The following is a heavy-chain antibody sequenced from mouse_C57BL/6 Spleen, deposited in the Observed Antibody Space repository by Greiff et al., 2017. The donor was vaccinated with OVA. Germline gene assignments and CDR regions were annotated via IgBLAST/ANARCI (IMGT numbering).Heavy chain of an antibody. D-gene: IGHD1-1*01. J-gene: IGHJ1*03. CDR2: IDPNSGGT. CDR1: GYTFTSYW. CDR3: ARSYYYGSLYWYFDV. Sequence: QVHVKQPGAELVKPGASVKLSCKASGYTFTSYWMHWVKQRPGRGLEWIGRIDPNSGGTKYNEKFKSKATLTVDKPSSTAYMQLSSLTSEDSAVYYCARSYYYGSLYWYFDVWGTGTTVTVSS. V-gene: IGHV1-72*01.